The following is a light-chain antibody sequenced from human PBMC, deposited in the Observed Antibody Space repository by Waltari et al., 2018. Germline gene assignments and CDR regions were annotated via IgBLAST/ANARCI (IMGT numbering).Light chain of an antibody. CDR2: DKN. V-gene: IGLV3-19*01. Sequence: TQDPAVSVAMGQTVRITCQGDSLRSYYASWYRQRPGQAPILVIYDKNNRPSGVPDVFRGVSSDNTVSLTSTGAQAEDEAYYYCHSRDASGVGGTFGGGTKLTVL. CDR3: HSRDASGVGGT. CDR1: SLRSYY. J-gene: IGLJ3*02.